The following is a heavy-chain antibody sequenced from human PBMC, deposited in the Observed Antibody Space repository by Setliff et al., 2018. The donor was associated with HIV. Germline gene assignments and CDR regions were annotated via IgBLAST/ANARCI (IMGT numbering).Heavy chain of an antibody. CDR3: ARGRAYMDV. CDR2: FYYSGSI. Sequence: SETLSLTCSVSGVSITNSSYYWGWIRQPPGKGLEWLGNFYYSGSIHYNPSLRSRVTISLDTSKSALDTSKSLFSLKLSSVTAADTAVYYCARGRAYMDVWGKGTTVTVSS. J-gene: IGHJ6*03. D-gene: IGHD3-10*01. V-gene: IGHV4-39*07. CDR1: GVSITNSSYY.